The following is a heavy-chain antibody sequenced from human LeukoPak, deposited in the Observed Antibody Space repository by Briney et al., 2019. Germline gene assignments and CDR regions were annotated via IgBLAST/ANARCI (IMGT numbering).Heavy chain of an antibody. V-gene: IGHV3-23*01. D-gene: IGHD2-2*01. CDR2: ISGGGDST. J-gene: IGHJ4*02. Sequence: GGSLRLSCAASGFTFSSYAMTWVRQAPGKGLVWVSSISGGGDSTYYADSVKGRFTISRDNSKNMLYLEMNSLRVEDTAIYYCAKDRSSTTSCSNYWGRGTLVTVSS. CDR3: AKDRSSTTSCSNY. CDR1: GFTFSSYA.